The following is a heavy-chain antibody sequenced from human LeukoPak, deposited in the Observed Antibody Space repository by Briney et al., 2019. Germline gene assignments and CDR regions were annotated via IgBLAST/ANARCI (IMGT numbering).Heavy chain of an antibody. J-gene: IGHJ4*02. CDR1: GYTFTGNY. V-gene: IGHV1-2*02. Sequence: ASVKVSCKASGYTFTGNYMHGVRQAPGQGLEWMGWINPNSGGTNYAQKFQGRVTMTRDTSISTACMELRSLRSDDTAVYYCARENYDFWSGYQSDYWGQGTLVTVSS. CDR3: ARENYDFWSGYQSDY. CDR2: INPNSGGT. D-gene: IGHD3-3*01.